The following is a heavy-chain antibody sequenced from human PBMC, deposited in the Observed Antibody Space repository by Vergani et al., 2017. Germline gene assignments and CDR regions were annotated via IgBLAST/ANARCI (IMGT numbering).Heavy chain of an antibody. Sequence: QVQLVQSGSELKKPGASVKVSCKASGYTFTSSAMNWVRQAPGQGLEWMGRIIPIFGTANYAQKFQGRVTITADESTSTAYMELSSLTSEDTAVYYCARGLAIDYGDYSYWGQGTLVTVSS. V-gene: IGHV1-69*18. CDR2: IIPIFGTA. CDR1: GYTFTSSA. CDR3: ARGLAIDYGDYSY. J-gene: IGHJ4*02. D-gene: IGHD4-17*01.